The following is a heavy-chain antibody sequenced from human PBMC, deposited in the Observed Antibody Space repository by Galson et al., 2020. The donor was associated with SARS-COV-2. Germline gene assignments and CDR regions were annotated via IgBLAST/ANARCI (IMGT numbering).Heavy chain of an antibody. D-gene: IGHD3-22*01. CDR1: GGSISSSNW. V-gene: IGHV4-4*02. Sequence: SETLSLTCAVSGGSISSSNWWSWVRQPPGKGLEWIGEIYHSGSTNYNTSLKSRVTISVDKSKNQFSLKLRSVTAADTAVYYCARWWKASYYYDSSGYERDGAFDIWGQGTMVTVSS. J-gene: IGHJ3*02. CDR3: ARWWKASYYYDSSGYERDGAFDI. CDR2: IYHSGST.